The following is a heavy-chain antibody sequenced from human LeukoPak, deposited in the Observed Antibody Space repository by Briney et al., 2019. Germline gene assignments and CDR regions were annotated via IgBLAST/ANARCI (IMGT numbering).Heavy chain of an antibody. D-gene: IGHD6-13*01. J-gene: IGHJ4*02. CDR3: AKEPYSSSWYWKDY. CDR1: GFNFSDYG. CDR2: INGSGGST. Sequence: PGGSLRLSCAASGFNFSDYGMIWVRQAPGKGLEWVSGINGSGGSTYYADSVKGRFTISRDNSKNTLYLQMNSLRAEDTAVYYCAKEPYSSSWYWKDYWGQGTLVTVSS. V-gene: IGHV3-23*01.